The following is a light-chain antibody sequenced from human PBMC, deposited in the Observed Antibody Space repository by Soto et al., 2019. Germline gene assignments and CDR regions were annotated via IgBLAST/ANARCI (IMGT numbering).Light chain of an antibody. CDR3: QQYNNSPLT. Sequence: ENEWKQSAERLALYPGERATLSCRASQTIDNTLAWYQRKPGQAPRLLIYGASSRATGIPDRFSGSGSGADFTLTINSLQSEDFAVYFCQQYNNSPLTFGPGTKVDI. V-gene: IGKV3D-15*01. CDR2: GAS. CDR1: QTIDNT. J-gene: IGKJ3*01.